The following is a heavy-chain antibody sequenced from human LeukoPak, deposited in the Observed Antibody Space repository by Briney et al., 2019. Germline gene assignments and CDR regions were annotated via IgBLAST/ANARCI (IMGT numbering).Heavy chain of an antibody. Sequence: SVKVSCKASGGTFSSYAISWVRQAPGQGPEWMGGIIPIFGTANYAQKFQGRVTITADKSSSTAYMELSSLRSEDTAVYYCATRAADIPTRPAYYYYYMDVWGKGTTVTVSS. CDR3: ATRAADIPTRPAYYYYYMDV. CDR1: GGTFSSYA. J-gene: IGHJ6*03. V-gene: IGHV1-69*06. CDR2: IIPIFGTA. D-gene: IGHD6-6*01.